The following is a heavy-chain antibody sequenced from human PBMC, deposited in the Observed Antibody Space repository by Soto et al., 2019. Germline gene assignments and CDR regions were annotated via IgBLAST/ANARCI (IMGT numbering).Heavy chain of an antibody. CDR3: ARDGALGGDYVWGSYRYATWGMGV. J-gene: IGHJ6*02. D-gene: IGHD3-16*02. CDR2: IYYSGGT. CDR1: GGSVSSGSYY. Sequence: SETLSLTCTVSGGSVSSGSYYWSWIRQPPGKGLEWIGYIYYSGGTNYNPSLKSRVTISVDTSKNQFSLKLSSVTAADTAVYYCARDGALGGDYVWGSYRYATWGMGVWGQGTTVTVSS. V-gene: IGHV4-61*01.